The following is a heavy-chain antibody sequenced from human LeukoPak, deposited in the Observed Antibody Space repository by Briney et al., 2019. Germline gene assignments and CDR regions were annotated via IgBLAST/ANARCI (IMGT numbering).Heavy chain of an antibody. Sequence: GGSLRLSCAASGFTFSGYWMHWVRQAPGKGLVWVSVINTDGSSRSYADSVKGRFTISRDNAKNTLYLQMNSLRAENSAVYYCARDRGGGRCYDYWGQGTLVTASS. D-gene: IGHD2-15*01. J-gene: IGHJ4*02. CDR1: GFTFSGYW. V-gene: IGHV3-74*01. CDR3: ARDRGGGRCYDY. CDR2: INTDGSSR.